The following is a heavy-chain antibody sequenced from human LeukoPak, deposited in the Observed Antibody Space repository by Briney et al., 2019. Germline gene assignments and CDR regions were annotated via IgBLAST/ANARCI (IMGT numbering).Heavy chain of an antibody. CDR3: AKHWESSSWVWGRCDY. J-gene: IGHJ4*02. Sequence: GGSLRLSCAASGFTFSSYGMHWVRQAPGKGLEWVAVISYDGSNKYYADSVKGRFTISRDNSKNTLYLQMNSLRAEDTAVYYCAKHWESSSWVWGRCDYWGQGTLVTVSS. D-gene: IGHD6-13*01. CDR1: GFTFSSYG. CDR2: ISYDGSNK. V-gene: IGHV3-30*18.